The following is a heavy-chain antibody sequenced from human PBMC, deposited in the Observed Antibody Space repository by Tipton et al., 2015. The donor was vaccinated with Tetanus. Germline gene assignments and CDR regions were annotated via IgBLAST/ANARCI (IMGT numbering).Heavy chain of an antibody. CDR2: IIPVFGTS. D-gene: IGHD1-26*01. J-gene: IGHJ3*02. CDR3: ARVKGRSGSYRDAYDM. V-gene: IGHV1-69*06. Sequence: QVQLVQSGPEVKKPGSSVKVSCKASGGTFRYHAISWVRQAPGQGLEWMGGIIPVFGTSNYAQNFQDRVTVTADKSTSTVYMELRSLRPDDTAVYYCARVKGRSGSYRDAYDMWGRGTRVIVSS. CDR1: GGTFRYHA.